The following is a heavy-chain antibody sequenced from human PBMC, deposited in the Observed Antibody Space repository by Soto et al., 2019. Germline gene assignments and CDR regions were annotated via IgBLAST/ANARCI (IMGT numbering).Heavy chain of an antibody. Sequence: GGSLRLSCAASGFTFSSYAMSWVRQAPGKGLEWVSAISGSGGSTYYADSVKGRFTISRDNSKNTLYLQMNSLRAEDTAVYYCAKDRTAGIVATDPLTNYYYMDVWGKGTTVTVSS. CDR1: GFTFSSYA. J-gene: IGHJ6*03. CDR3: AKDRTAGIVATDPLTNYYYMDV. D-gene: IGHD5-12*01. CDR2: ISGSGGST. V-gene: IGHV3-23*01.